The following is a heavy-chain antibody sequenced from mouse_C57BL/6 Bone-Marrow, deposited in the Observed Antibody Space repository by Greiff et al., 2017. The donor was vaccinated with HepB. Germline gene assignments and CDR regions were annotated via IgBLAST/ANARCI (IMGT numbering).Heavy chain of an antibody. CDR3: TTSLLRLTGSYYFDY. CDR1: GFNIKDDY. V-gene: IGHV14-4*01. D-gene: IGHD1-2*01. Sequence: EVQLVESGAELVGPGASVKLSCTASGFNIKDDYMHWVKQRPEQGLEWIGWIDPENGDTEYASKFQGKATITADTSSNTAYLQLSSLTSGDTAVYYCTTSLLRLTGSYYFDYWGQGTTLTVSS. CDR2: IDPENGDT. J-gene: IGHJ2*01.